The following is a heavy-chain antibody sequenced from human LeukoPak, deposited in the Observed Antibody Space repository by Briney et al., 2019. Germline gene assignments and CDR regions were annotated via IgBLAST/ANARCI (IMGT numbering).Heavy chain of an antibody. CDR1: GFTFSSYS. V-gene: IGHV3-21*01. J-gene: IGHJ4*02. CDR2: ISSSSSYI. Sequence: GGSLILSCAASGFTFSSYSMNWVRLAPGKWLDWVSSISSSSSYIYYADSVMGRFTISRVNAKNSLYLQMNSLRAEDTAVYYCARDYSGWGRDFDYWGQGTLVTVAS. CDR3: ARDYSGWGRDFDY. D-gene: IGHD6-19*01.